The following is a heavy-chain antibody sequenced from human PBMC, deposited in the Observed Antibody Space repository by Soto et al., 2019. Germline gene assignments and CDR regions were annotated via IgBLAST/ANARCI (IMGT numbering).Heavy chain of an antibody. Sequence: GGSLRLSCKGSGYSFTSYWIGWVRQMPGKGLEWMGIIYPGDSDTRYSPSFQGQVTISADKSISTAYLQWSSLKASDTAMYYCASGTVSSRGYSYGPYYYYGMDVWGQGTTVTVSS. D-gene: IGHD5-18*01. CDR1: GYSFTSYW. V-gene: IGHV5-51*01. CDR3: ASGTVSSRGYSYGPYYYYGMDV. CDR2: IYPGDSDT. J-gene: IGHJ6*02.